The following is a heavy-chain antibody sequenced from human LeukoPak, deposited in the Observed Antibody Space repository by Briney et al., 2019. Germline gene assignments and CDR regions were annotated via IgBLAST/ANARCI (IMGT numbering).Heavy chain of an antibody. V-gene: IGHV1-69*06. CDR2: IIPIFGTA. CDR1: GGTFSSYA. D-gene: IGHD5-12*01. Sequence: SVKVSCKASGGTFSSYAISWVRQAPGQGLEWMGGIIPIFGTANYAQKFQGRVTITADKSTSTAYMELSSLRSEDTAVYYCARRLTADRCGYSGYEGCNWFDPWGQGTLVTVSS. J-gene: IGHJ5*02. CDR3: ARRLTADRCGYSGYEGCNWFDP.